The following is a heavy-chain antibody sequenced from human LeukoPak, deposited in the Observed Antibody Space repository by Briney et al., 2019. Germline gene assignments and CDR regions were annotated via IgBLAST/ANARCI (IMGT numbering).Heavy chain of an antibody. J-gene: IGHJ4*02. CDR1: GFTFSNYN. CDR3: AREASIVVRCSDY. CDR2: ISSGSTYI. Sequence: GGSLRLSCAASGFTFSNYNMNWVRQAPGKGLEWVSSISSGSTYIYYADSVKGRFTISRDNAKNSLYLQMNNLRAEDTAVYYCAREASIVVRCSDYWGQGTLVTVSS. V-gene: IGHV3-21*01. D-gene: IGHD6-6*01.